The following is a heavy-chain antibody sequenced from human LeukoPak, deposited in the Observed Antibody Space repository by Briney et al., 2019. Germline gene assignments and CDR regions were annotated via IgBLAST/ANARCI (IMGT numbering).Heavy chain of an antibody. CDR2: ISDGGDTT. Sequence: GGPLRLSCEASGFTLSNNGVPWVRQAPGKGMEWVTGISDGGDTTYDAGSVKGRFTVSRDNSKNILYLQMNSLRAEDTAIYYCAKTQGFFDHWGQGSLVTVSS. J-gene: IGHJ4*02. CDR3: AKTQGFFDH. CDR1: GFTLSNNG. V-gene: IGHV3-23*01.